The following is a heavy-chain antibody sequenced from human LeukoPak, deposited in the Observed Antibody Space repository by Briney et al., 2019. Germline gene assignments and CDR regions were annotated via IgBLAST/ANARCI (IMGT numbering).Heavy chain of an antibody. V-gene: IGHV5-51*01. CDR2: IYPGDSDT. CDR1: GYSFTSYC. Sequence: GESLKISCKGSGYSFTSYCIGWVRQMPGKGLEWMGIIYPGDSDTRYSPSFQGQVTISADKSISTAYLQWSSLKASDTAMYYCARAGETYYYDSSGYSPLDYWGQGTLVTVSS. CDR3: ARAGETYYYDSSGYSPLDY. J-gene: IGHJ4*02. D-gene: IGHD3-22*01.